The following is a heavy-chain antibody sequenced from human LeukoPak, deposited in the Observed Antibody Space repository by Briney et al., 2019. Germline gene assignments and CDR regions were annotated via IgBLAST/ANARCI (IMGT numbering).Heavy chain of an antibody. CDR3: ARGDGYNYNSFDI. CDR1: GFTFSSYG. V-gene: IGHV3-33*01. D-gene: IGHD5-24*01. J-gene: IGHJ3*02. Sequence: GGSLRLSCAASGFTFSSYGMHWVRQAPGKGLEWVAVIWYDGSNKYYADSVKGRFTISRDNSRNTLYLQMNSLRAEDTAVYYCARGDGYNYNSFDIWGQGTMVTVSS. CDR2: IWYDGSNK.